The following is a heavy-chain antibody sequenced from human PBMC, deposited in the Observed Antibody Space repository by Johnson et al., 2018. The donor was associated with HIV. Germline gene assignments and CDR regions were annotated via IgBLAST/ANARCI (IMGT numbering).Heavy chain of an antibody. J-gene: IGHJ3*02. CDR2: IKSKVDGGTI. Sequence: VQLVESGGGVVRPGGSLRLSCAASGFSFDYYGMSWVRQAPGKGLEWVGRIKSKVDGGTIDYAAPVKGRFSLSRDDSKNTLYIEVNSLKTEDTAVYYCTTDSRYSDSSGYYYWLGRGAFDIWGQGTMVTVSS. CDR3: TTDSRYSDSSGYYYWLGRGAFDI. V-gene: IGHV3-15*01. D-gene: IGHD3-22*01. CDR1: GFSFDYYG.